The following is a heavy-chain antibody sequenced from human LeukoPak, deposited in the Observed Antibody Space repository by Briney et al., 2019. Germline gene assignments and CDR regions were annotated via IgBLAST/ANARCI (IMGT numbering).Heavy chain of an antibody. CDR2: ISSSGSTI. J-gene: IGHJ3*02. CDR1: GFTFSTYE. D-gene: IGHD5-24*01. Sequence: GGSLRLSCAASGFTFSTYEMHWVRQAPGKGLEWLSYISSSGSTIHYADSAKGRFTISRDNAKNSLFLQMNSLRAEDTAVYYRAREMGLVEMSTLIPGGAFDIWGQGTAATVSS. V-gene: IGHV3-48*03. CDR3: AREMGLVEMSTLIPGGAFDI.